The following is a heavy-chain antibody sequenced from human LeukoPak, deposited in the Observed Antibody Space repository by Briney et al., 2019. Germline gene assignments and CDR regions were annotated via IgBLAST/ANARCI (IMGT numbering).Heavy chain of an antibody. J-gene: IGHJ6*03. Sequence: SQTLSLTCTVSGGSISSGSYYWSWIRQPAGKGLEWIGRIYTSGSTNYNPSLKSRVTISVDTSKNQFSLKLSSVTAADTAVYYCAGLELAIYYYYYMDVWGKGTTVTVSS. CDR3: AGLELAIYYYYYMDV. CDR2: IYTSGST. V-gene: IGHV4-61*02. CDR1: GGSISSGSYY. D-gene: IGHD1-7*01.